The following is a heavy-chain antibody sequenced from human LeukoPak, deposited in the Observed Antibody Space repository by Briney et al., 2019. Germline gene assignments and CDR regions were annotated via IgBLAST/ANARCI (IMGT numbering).Heavy chain of an antibody. D-gene: IGHD3-10*01. V-gene: IGHV3-11*01. Sequence: GGSLRLSCAASGFTFSDYYMSWIRQAPGKGLEWVSYISSSGSTIYYADSVKGRFTISRDNAKNSLYLQMNSLRAEDTALYYCAKGAYGSGSYWDYYYGMDVWGQGTTVTVSS. CDR1: GFTFSDYY. CDR3: AKGAYGSGSYWDYYYGMDV. CDR2: ISSSGSTI. J-gene: IGHJ6*02.